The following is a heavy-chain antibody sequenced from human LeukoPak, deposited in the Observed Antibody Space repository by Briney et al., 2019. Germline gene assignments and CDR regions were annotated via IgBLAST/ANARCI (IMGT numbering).Heavy chain of an antibody. CDR1: GFTLSDYY. V-gene: IGHV3-11*04. Sequence: SGGSLRLSCAASGFTLSDYYMSWIRHAPGKGREYGSYISSSGSTIHYSDSVKGRFTISRDNSKNTLKLQMYSLRAHATVVYYCAKDPGEAAATFAYWGQGTLVTVSS. J-gene: IGHJ4*02. CDR2: ISSSGSTI. D-gene: IGHD6-25*01. CDR3: AKDPGEAAATFAY.